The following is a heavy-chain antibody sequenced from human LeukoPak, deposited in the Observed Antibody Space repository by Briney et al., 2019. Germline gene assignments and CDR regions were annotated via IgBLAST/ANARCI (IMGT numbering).Heavy chain of an antibody. CDR2: INTNTGNP. D-gene: IGHD6-13*01. J-gene: IGHJ4*02. Sequence: EASVKVSFKASGYTFTTYAMNWVRQAPGQGLEWMGWINTNTGNPTYAQGFTGRFVFSLDTSVSTAYLQISSLKAEDTAVYYCAKEGQYSSSWYLGYWGQGTLVTVSS. CDR1: GYTFTTYA. V-gene: IGHV7-4-1*02. CDR3: AKEGQYSSSWYLGY.